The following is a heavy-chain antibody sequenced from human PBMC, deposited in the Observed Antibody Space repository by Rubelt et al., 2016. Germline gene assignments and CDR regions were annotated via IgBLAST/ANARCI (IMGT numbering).Heavy chain of an antibody. CDR2: INSDGSST. Sequence: EVQLVESGGGLIQPGGSLRLSCAASGFTFSSYWMHWVRQAPGKGLVWVSRINSDGSSTNYADSVKGRFTISRDIARNTLFLQMNSLRAVDAAGYYCARDSLACDYWGQGTLVTVSS. J-gene: IGHJ4*02. CDR1: GFTFSSYW. CDR3: ARDSLACDY. V-gene: IGHV3-74*01.